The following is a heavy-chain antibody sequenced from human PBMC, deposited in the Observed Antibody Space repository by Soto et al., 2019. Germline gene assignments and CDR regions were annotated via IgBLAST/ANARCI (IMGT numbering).Heavy chain of an antibody. J-gene: IGHJ4*02. CDR3: ATPTIYYYDSSGYFAY. V-gene: IGHV1-69*06. Sequence: SVKVSCKASGGTFSSYAISWVRQAPGQGLEWMGGIIPIFGTANYAQKFQGRVTITADKSTSTAYMELSSLRSEDTAVYYCATPTIYYYDSSGYFAYWGQGTLVTVSS. D-gene: IGHD3-22*01. CDR2: IIPIFGTA. CDR1: GGTFSSYA.